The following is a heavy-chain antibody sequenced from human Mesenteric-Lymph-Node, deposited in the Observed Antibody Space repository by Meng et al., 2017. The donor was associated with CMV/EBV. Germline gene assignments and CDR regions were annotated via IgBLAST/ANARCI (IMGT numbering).Heavy chain of an antibody. D-gene: IGHD3-9*01. Sequence: GESLKISCAASGFTFDNHDMNWVRQAPGKGLEWVSTIKWNGGSTGYADSVKGRFTISRDNAKNSLYLQMNSLRAEDTALYHCARRGTTGYYFDYWGQGALVTVSS. V-gene: IGHV3-20*01. CDR2: IKWNGGST. CDR3: ARRGTTGYYFDY. CDR1: GFTFDNHD. J-gene: IGHJ4*02.